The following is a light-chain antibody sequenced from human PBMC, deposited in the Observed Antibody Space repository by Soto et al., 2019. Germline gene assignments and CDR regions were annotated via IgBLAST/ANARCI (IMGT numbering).Light chain of an antibody. CDR2: STS. Sequence: EIVMTQSPGTLSVSPGERATLSCRAGQSFGSNVAWYQQKPGQAPRLLIYSTSTRATGIPARFSGSGSGTEFTLTISSLQSEDFAVYYCQQYNNWPPWTFGQGTKVDIK. CDR1: QSFGSN. CDR3: QQYNNWPPWT. V-gene: IGKV3-15*01. J-gene: IGKJ1*01.